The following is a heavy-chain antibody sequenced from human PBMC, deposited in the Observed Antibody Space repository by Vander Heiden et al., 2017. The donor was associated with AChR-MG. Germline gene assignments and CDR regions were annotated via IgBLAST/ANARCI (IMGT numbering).Heavy chain of an antibody. D-gene: IGHD4-17*01. Sequence: EVQLLESGGGLVQPGGSLRLSCPASGLTFSSYAMSWVRQAPGKGLEWVSAISGSGGSTYYADSVKGRFTISRDKSKNTLYLQMNSLRAEDTAVYYCAKHEGCGDYYGHFDYWGQGTLVTVSS. CDR1: GLTFSSYA. J-gene: IGHJ4*02. V-gene: IGHV3-23*01. CDR2: ISGSGGST. CDR3: AKHEGCGDYYGHFDY.